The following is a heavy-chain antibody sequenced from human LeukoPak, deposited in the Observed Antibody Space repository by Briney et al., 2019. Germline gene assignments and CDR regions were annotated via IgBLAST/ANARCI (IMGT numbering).Heavy chain of an antibody. CDR3: TFDWGFDY. V-gene: IGHV3-23*01. J-gene: IGHJ4*02. CDR1: GFSSSNYA. Sequence: GGSLRLTCSVSGFSSSNYAMSWVRQAPGKGLEWVSSITSSGDDTFYAASVKSRFTISRDNTWDTVFLQMNSLKADDTAVYYCTFDWGFDYWGQGTLVTVSS. D-gene: IGHD3-16*01. CDR2: ITSSGDDT.